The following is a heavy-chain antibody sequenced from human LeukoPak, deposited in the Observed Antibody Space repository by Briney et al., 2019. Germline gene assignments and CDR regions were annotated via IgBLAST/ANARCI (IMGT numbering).Heavy chain of an antibody. CDR2: IWYDGGNK. D-gene: IGHD6-19*01. CDR1: GFIMRRYG. CDR3: AKGWSSGWPYYFDY. Sequence: GGSLSLSCAASGFIMRRYGVHWVRQAPGEGLEWVAVIWYDGGNKYYADSVKGRFTIPRDNSKNTLYLQMNSLRGEATAVYYCAKGWSSGWPYYFDYWGQGTLVTVSS. J-gene: IGHJ4*02. V-gene: IGHV3-33*06.